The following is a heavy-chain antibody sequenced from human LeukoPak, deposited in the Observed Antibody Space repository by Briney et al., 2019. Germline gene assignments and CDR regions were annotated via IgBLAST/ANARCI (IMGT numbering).Heavy chain of an antibody. D-gene: IGHD3-3*01. J-gene: IGHJ6*03. Sequence: SETLSLTCTVPGGSISSGGYYWSWIRQHPGKGLEWTGYIYYSGSTYYNPSLKSRVTISVDTSKNQFSLKLSSVTAADTAVYYCARAQKVGIFGVAYAYMDVWGKGTTVTVSS. CDR3: ARAQKVGIFGVAYAYMDV. CDR1: GGSISSGGYY. V-gene: IGHV4-31*03. CDR2: IYYSGST.